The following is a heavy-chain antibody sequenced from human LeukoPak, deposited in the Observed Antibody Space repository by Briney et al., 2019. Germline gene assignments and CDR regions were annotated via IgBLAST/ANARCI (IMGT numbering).Heavy chain of an antibody. CDR3: ARASYSYDINGWVPFDY. CDR2: IYTSGST. J-gene: IGHJ4*02. Sequence: PSETLSLTCTVSGGSMSSGRFYWSWIRQPAGKGLEWIGRIYTSGSTNYNPSLKSRVTISGDTSKNQFSLRLSSVTAADTAVYYCARASYSYDINGWVPFDYWGQGTLVTVSS. V-gene: IGHV4-61*02. D-gene: IGHD3-22*01. CDR1: GGSMSSGRFY.